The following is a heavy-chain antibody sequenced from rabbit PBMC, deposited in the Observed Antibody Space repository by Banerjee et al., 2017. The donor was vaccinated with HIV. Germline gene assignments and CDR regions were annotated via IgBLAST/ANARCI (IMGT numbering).Heavy chain of an antibody. J-gene: IGHJ4*01. Sequence: QEQLEESGGDLVKPGASLTLTCTASGFSFSSSYYMCWVRQAPGKGLEWIACIYGGVGGNTYYASWAKGRFTISKTSSTTVDLKMTSLTAADTATYFCARSTVHDNAYLLALWGPGTLVPS. D-gene: IGHD6-1*01. CDR3: ARSTVHDNAYLLAL. CDR1: GFSFSSSYY. CDR2: IYGGVGGNT. V-gene: IGHV1S45*01.